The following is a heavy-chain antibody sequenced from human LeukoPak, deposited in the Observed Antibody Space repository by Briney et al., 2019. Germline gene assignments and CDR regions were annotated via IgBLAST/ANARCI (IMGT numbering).Heavy chain of an antibody. J-gene: IGHJ5*02. Sequence: SVKVSCKASGGTFSSYAISWVRQAPGQGLEWMGGIIPIFGTANYAQKFQGRVTITADESTSTAYMALNSQRSKDTAVYYCARVAVTDNNCFDPWGQGTLVTVSS. CDR1: GGTFSSYA. CDR3: ARVAVTDNNCFDP. V-gene: IGHV1-69*01. CDR2: IIPIFGTA. D-gene: IGHD4-17*01.